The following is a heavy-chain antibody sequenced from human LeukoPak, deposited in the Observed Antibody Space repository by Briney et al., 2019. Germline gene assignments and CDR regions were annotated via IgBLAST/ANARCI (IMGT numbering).Heavy chain of an antibody. CDR1: GYTFTDFY. V-gene: IGHV1-2*02. D-gene: IGHD3-16*01. CDR2: INPNSGGT. J-gene: IGHJ4*02. Sequence: ASVKVSCKASGYTFTDFYIHWVRQAPGQGLEWMGWINPNSGGTKYAQKFQARVTMTRDTSISTLYMELSRLKSDDTAIYYCAREPTRGGFDYWGQGTLVTVSS. CDR3: AREPTRGGFDY.